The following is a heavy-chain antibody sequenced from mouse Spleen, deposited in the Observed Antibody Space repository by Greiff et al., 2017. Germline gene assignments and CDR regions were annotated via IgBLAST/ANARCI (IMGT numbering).Heavy chain of an antibody. Sequence: EVKLVESGGGLVQPGGSRKLSCAASGFTFSSFGMHWVRQAPEKGLEWVAYISSGSSTIYYADTVKGRFTISRDNPKNTLFLQMTSLRSEDTAMYYCARSGELTGTAWFAYWGQGTLVTVSA. CDR1: GFTFSSFG. D-gene: IGHD4-1*01. J-gene: IGHJ3*01. CDR2: ISSGSSTI. CDR3: ARSGELTGTAWFAY. V-gene: IGHV5-17*02.